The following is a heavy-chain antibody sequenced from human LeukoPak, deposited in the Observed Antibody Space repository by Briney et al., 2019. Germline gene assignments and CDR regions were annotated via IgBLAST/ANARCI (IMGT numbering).Heavy chain of an antibody. V-gene: IGHV4-31*03. CDR1: GGSISSGGYY. Sequence: SQTLSLTCTVSGGSISSGGYYWSWIRQHPGKGLEWIGYIYYSGSTYYNPSLKSRVTISVDTSKNQFSLKLSSVTAADTAVYYCARVETYYDFWSGGNWFDPWGQGTLVTVSS. CDR2: IYYSGST. J-gene: IGHJ5*02. CDR3: ARVETYYDFWSGGNWFDP. D-gene: IGHD3-3*01.